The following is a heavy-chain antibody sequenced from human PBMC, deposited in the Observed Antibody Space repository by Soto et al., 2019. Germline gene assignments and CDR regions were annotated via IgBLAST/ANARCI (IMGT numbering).Heavy chain of an antibody. CDR1: GFTFSNYA. D-gene: IGHD6-19*01. J-gene: IGHJ4*02. CDR2: ISGSGDTS. CDR3: AKEGTSGLYYFDY. V-gene: IGHV3-23*01. Sequence: EVQLLESGGGLVQPGGSLRLSCAASGFTFSNYAISWVRQAPGKGLEWVSIISGSGDTSYYADSVKGRFTISRDNPRNTLYLQLNSLRAEDSAKYYCAKEGTSGLYYFDYWGPGTLVTVSS.